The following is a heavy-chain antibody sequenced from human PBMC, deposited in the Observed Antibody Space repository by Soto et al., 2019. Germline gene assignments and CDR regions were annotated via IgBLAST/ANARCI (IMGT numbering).Heavy chain of an antibody. Sequence: PSETLSLTCTVSDDSITRFHWSWIRRPPGKGLEWLGYTHYSGSTNYNPSLMSRLTMSVDPSKNQFSLNLRSVTAADTAVYYCVRLTALTIAGTSYYHRMDVWGQGAPVTVSS. CDR1: DDSITRFH. CDR2: THYSGST. V-gene: IGHV4-59*12. CDR3: VRLTALTIAGTSYYHRMDV. D-gene: IGHD1-20*01. J-gene: IGHJ6*02.